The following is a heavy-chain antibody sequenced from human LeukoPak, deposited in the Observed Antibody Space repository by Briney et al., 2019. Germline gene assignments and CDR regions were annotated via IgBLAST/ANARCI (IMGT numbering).Heavy chain of an antibody. J-gene: IGHJ6*03. D-gene: IGHD3-22*01. V-gene: IGHV3-23*01. Sequence: GGSLRLSCAASGFTFSSYAMSWVRQAPGKGLEWVSVISGSGVGTYYADSVKGRFTISRDSSKNTLNLQMNSLRAEDTAVYYCARAIQDYYDSSGYPSWYYYYYMDVWGKGTTVTVSS. CDR3: ARAIQDYYDSSGYPSWYYYYYMDV. CDR1: GFTFSSYA. CDR2: ISGSGVGT.